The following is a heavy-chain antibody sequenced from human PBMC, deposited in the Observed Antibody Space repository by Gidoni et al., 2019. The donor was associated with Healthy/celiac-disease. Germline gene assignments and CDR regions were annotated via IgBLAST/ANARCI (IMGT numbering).Heavy chain of an antibody. CDR1: GGSFSGYY. J-gene: IGHJ4*02. D-gene: IGHD6-19*01. CDR2: INHSGST. Sequence: QVQLQQWGAGLLKPSETLSLTCAVYGGSFSGYYWSWIRQPPGKGLEWIGEINHSGSTNYNPSLKSRVTISVDTSKNQFSLKLSSVTAADTAVYYCARGQRYSSGLDYWGQGTLVTVSS. CDR3: ARGQRYSSGLDY. V-gene: IGHV4-34*01.